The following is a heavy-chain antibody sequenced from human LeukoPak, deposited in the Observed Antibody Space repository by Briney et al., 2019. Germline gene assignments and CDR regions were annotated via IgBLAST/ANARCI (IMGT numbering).Heavy chain of an antibody. Sequence: SQTLSLTCTVSGGSISSGSYYWSWIRQPAGKGLEWIGRIYTSGSTYYNPSPKSRVTISVDTSKNQFSLKLSSVTAADTAVYYCARDGRRITIFGAVEGPGDIDYWGQGTLVTVSS. CDR2: IYTSGST. J-gene: IGHJ4*02. CDR3: ARDGRRITIFGAVEGPGDIDY. D-gene: IGHD3-3*01. CDR1: GGSISSGSYY. V-gene: IGHV4-61*02.